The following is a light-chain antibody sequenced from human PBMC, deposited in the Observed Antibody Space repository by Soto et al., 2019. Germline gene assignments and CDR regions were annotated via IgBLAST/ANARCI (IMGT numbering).Light chain of an antibody. CDR1: SSDVGSYDL. Sequence: QSVLTQPASVSGSPGQSITISCTGTSSDVGSYDLVSWYQHHPGTAPKLILYEVRNRPSGVSYRFTGSRSGNTASLTISALQADDESTFYCSSYTTTSTLLFGGGTQLTVL. CDR2: EVR. J-gene: IGLJ3*02. V-gene: IGLV2-14*02. CDR3: SSYTTTSTLL.